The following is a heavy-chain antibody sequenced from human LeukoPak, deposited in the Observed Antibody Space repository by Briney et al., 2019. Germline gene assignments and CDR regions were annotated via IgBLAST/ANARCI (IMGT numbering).Heavy chain of an antibody. CDR2: IYHSGST. D-gene: IGHD2-15*01. Sequence: PSQTLSLTCTVSGGSISSGGYYWSWIRQPPGKGLEWIGYIYHSGSTYYNPSLKSRVTISVDTSKNQFSLKLSSVTAADTAVYYCASEPGYCSGGSCRTFDYWGQGTLVTVSS. CDR3: ASEPGYCSGGSCRTFDY. V-gene: IGHV4-30-2*01. J-gene: IGHJ4*02. CDR1: GGSISSGGYY.